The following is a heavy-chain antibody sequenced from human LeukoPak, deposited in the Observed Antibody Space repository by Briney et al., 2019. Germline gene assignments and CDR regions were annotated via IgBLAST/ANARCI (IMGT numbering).Heavy chain of an antibody. CDR3: ARDRPYYYDSSGYYPDY. CDR1: GYTFTGYY. J-gene: IGHJ4*02. D-gene: IGHD3-22*01. V-gene: IGHV1-2*02. Sequence: ASVKVSCKASGYTFTGYYMHWVRQAPRQGLEWMGWINPNSGGTNYAQKFQGRVTMTRETSISTAYMELSRLRSDDTAVYYCARDRPYYYDSSGYYPDYWGQGTLVTVSS. CDR2: INPNSGGT.